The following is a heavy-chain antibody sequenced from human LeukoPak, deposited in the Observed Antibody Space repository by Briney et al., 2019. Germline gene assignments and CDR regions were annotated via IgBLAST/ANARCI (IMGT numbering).Heavy chain of an antibody. Sequence: SETLSLTCVVYGGSFSGYYWSWIRQPPGKGLEWLGEIYHRGSANYNPSLKSRVSISVDTSKNQFSLRLSSVTAADTAVYYCASLYGSGSYHSYYYGMDVWGKGTTVTVSS. CDR2: IYHRGSA. CDR3: ASLYGSGSYHSYYYGMDV. D-gene: IGHD3-10*01. CDR1: GGSFSGYY. J-gene: IGHJ6*04. V-gene: IGHV4-34*01.